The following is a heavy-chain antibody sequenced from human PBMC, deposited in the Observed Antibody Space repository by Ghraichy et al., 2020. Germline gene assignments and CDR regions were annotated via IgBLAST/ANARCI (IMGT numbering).Heavy chain of an antibody. V-gene: IGHV4-34*01. J-gene: IGHJ3*02. D-gene: IGHD4-17*01. CDR1: GGSFSGYY. CDR2: INHSGST. Sequence: SQTLSLTCAVYGGSFSGYYWSWIRQPPGKGLEWIGEINHSGSTNYNPSLKSRVTISVDTSKNQFSLKLSSVTAADTAVYYCARAPTTVTRTWDRAFDIWGQGTMVTVSS. CDR3: ARAPTTVTRTWDRAFDI.